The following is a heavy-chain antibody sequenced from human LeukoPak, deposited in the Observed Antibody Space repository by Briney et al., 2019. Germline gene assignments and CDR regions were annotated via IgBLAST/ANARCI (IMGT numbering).Heavy chain of an antibody. V-gene: IGHV3-23*01. D-gene: IGHD3-22*01. J-gene: IGHJ4*02. CDR1: GFTFSSYA. CDR2: ISGSGGST. CDR3: ARCPGYYDSSGYYEYFDY. Sequence: AGGSLRLSCAASGFTFSSYAMSWVRQAPGKGLEWVSAISGSGGSTYYADSVKGRFTISRDNSKNTLYLQMNSLRAGDTAVYYCARCPGYYDSSGYYEYFDYWGQGTLVTVSS.